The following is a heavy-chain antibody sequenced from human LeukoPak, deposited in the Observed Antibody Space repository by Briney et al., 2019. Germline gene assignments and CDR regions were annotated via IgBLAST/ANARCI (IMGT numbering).Heavy chain of an antibody. Sequence: PGGSLRLSCAASGFAFSSYSMNWVRQAPGKGLEWVSSISSSSSYIYYADSVKGRFTISRDNAKNSLYLQMNSLRAEDTAVYYCARNRLLWPPDYWGQGTLVTVSS. D-gene: IGHD3-10*01. CDR2: ISSSSSYI. CDR1: GFAFSSYS. V-gene: IGHV3-21*01. J-gene: IGHJ4*02. CDR3: ARNRLLWPPDY.